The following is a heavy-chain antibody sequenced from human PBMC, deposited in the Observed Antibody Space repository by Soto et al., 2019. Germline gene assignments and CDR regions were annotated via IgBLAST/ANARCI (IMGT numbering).Heavy chain of an antibody. V-gene: IGHV5-51*01. Sequence: PGESLKISCKGSGYSFTSYWMGWVRQMPGKGLEWMGIIYPGDSDTRYSPSFQGQVTISADKSISTAYLQWSSLKASDTAMYYCARRGLAVAGTNYGMDVWGQGTTVTVSS. CDR2: IYPGDSDT. CDR1: GYSFTSYW. J-gene: IGHJ6*02. D-gene: IGHD6-19*01. CDR3: ARRGLAVAGTNYGMDV.